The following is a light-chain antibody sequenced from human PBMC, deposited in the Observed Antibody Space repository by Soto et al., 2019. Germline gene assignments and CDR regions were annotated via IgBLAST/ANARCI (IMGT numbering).Light chain of an antibody. J-gene: IGLJ1*01. V-gene: IGLV3-1*01. CDR2: QDS. CDR3: QAWDSSTGV. Sequence: SYELTQPPSVSVSPGQTASITCSGDKLGDKYASWYQQKPGQSPVLVIYQDSKRPSGIPERFSGPNSGNTATLTISGTQAMDEADYYCQAWDSSTGVFGTGTKLTVL. CDR1: KLGDKY.